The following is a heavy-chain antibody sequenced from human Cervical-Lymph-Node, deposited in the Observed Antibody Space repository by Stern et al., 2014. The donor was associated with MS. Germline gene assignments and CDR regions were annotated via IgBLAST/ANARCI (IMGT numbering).Heavy chain of an antibody. V-gene: IGHV1-46*01. CDR2: VTPICDKT. CDR3: ARGKEDSGSCADN. Sequence: QVHLGESGPPVTKPGASVTVSCKLLGYTFSTGYVHLVRQPPGQGLAWVALVTPICDKTSSATQFQGRLTVTRDTTTSTVDMLRSSLRSDDTAVYSCARGKEDSGSCADNWGQGTLVTVSP. D-gene: IGHD1-26*01. J-gene: IGHJ4*02. CDR1: GYTFSTGY.